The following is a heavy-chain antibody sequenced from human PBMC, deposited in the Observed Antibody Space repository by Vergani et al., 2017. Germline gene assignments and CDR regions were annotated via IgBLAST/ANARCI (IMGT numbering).Heavy chain of an antibody. Sequence: QVQLVQSGAEVKKPGSSVKVSCKASGGTFSSYAISWVRQAPGQGLEWMGWMNPNSGNTGYAQKFQGRVTMTRNTSISTAYMELSSLRSEDTAVYYCARGRRGTVTTGRWSLVDYWGQGTLVTVSS. CDR3: ARGRRGTVTTGRWSLVDY. D-gene: IGHD4-17*01. CDR2: MNPNSGNT. J-gene: IGHJ4*02. CDR1: GGTFSSYA. V-gene: IGHV1-8*02.